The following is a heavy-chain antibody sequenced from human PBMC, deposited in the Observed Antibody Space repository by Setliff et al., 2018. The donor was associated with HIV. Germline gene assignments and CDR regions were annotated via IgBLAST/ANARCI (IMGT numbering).Heavy chain of an antibody. V-gene: IGHV1-24*01. J-gene: IGHJ1*01. D-gene: IGHD3-22*01. CDR3: ATVRRYYYDSSGQEYFQH. CDR2: FDPEDVET. Sequence: ASVKVSCKVSGYTLAELSIHWVRQAPGKGLEWMGGFDPEDVETVYAQKFQGRVTMTEDTSTDTAYMELSSLRSEDTAVYYCATVRRYYYDSSGQEYFQHWCQGTLVTVSS. CDR1: GYTLAELS.